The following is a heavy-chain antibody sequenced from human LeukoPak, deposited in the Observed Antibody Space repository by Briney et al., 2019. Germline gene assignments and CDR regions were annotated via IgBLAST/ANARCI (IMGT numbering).Heavy chain of an antibody. CDR3: AREGPNSHCSSTSCYNWRAEDAFDI. J-gene: IGHJ3*02. Sequence: SQTLSLTCAISGDSVSSNSAAWNWIRQSPSRGLEWLGRTYYRSKWYNDYAVSVKSRITINPDTSKNQFSLQLNSVTPEDTAVYYCAREGPNSHCSSTSCYNWRAEDAFDIWGQGTMVTVSS. D-gene: IGHD2-2*02. CDR2: TYYRSKWYN. CDR1: GDSVSSNSAA. V-gene: IGHV6-1*01.